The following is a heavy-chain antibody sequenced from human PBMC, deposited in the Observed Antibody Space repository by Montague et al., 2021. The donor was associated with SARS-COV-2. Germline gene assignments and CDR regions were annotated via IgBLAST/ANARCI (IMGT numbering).Heavy chain of an antibody. V-gene: IGHV3-53*01. CDR1: GFTVSSNY. Sequence: SLRLSCAASGFTVSSNYMSWVRQAPGRGLEWVSVIYSGGSTYYADSVKGRFTISRDNSKSTLYLQMNSLRAEDTAVYYCARDAGGNFPTSFDYWGQGTLVTVSS. D-gene: IGHD4-23*01. CDR2: IYSGGST. CDR3: ARDAGGNFPTSFDY. J-gene: IGHJ4*02.